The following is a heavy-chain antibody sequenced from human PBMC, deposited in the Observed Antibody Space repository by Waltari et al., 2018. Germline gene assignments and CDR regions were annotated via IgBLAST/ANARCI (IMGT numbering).Heavy chain of an antibody. CDR2: IRYDGSFK. Sequence: QVHLVESGGGVVQPGGSLRLSCATSGLAFRTYGMHWVRQSPGKGLEVVAFIRYDGSFKDYADSVKGRFIISRDNSKNTLYFQMNDVRPEDTALYYCAKDGDYTLPGYDAFDIWGRGTVVTVSP. CDR3: AKDGDYTLPGYDAFDI. J-gene: IGHJ3*02. CDR1: GLAFRTYG. D-gene: IGHD4-17*01. V-gene: IGHV3-30*02.